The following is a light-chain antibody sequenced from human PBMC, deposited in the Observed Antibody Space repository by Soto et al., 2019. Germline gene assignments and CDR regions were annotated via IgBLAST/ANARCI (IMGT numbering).Light chain of an antibody. Sequence: EIVLTQSPGTLSLSPGERATLSCRASQRVYSSYLAWYQQTPGQAPRLLIYAASNRATGIPDRFSGSRSGTAFTLTISRLEPEEFAVYYCQQYGSSQTFGQGTKVEIK. CDR1: QRVYSSY. CDR2: AAS. J-gene: IGKJ1*01. CDR3: QQYGSSQT. V-gene: IGKV3-20*01.